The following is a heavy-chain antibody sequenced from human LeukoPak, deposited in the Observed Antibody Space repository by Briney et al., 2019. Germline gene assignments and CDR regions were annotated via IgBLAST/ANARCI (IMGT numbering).Heavy chain of an antibody. CDR1: GGSISSYY. CDR3: ARINPGSNAFDI. D-gene: IGHD3-10*01. J-gene: IGHJ3*02. Sequence: PSETLSLTCTVSGGSISSYYWSWIRQPPGKGLEWIGYIYYSRSTNYNPSLKSRVTISVDTSKNQFSLKLSSVTAADTAVYYCARINPGSNAFDIWGQGTMVTVSS. V-gene: IGHV4-59*08. CDR2: IYYSRST.